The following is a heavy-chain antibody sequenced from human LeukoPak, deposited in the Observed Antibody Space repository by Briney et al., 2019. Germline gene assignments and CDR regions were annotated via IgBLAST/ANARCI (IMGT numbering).Heavy chain of an antibody. J-gene: IGHJ6*02. D-gene: IGHD6-19*01. Sequence: SETLSLTCTVSGGSISSYYWSWIRQPPGKGLEWIGYIYYSGSTNYNPSLKSRVTISVDTSRNQFSLKLSSVTAADTAVYYCARTLRSGWPHYYYYGMDVWGQGTTVTVSS. V-gene: IGHV4-59*01. CDR2: IYYSGST. CDR3: ARTLRSGWPHYYYYGMDV. CDR1: GGSISSYY.